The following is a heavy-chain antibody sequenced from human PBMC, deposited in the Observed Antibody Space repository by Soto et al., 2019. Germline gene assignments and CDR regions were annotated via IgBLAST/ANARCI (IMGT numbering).Heavy chain of an antibody. J-gene: IGHJ4*02. CDR2: ISGYNGNT. CDR3: ARDLSHRTTNFDY. V-gene: IGHV1-18*04. D-gene: IGHD1-1*01. CDR1: GYTFTKYG. Sequence: QVKLVQSGAEVKKPGASVKVSCEASGYTFTKYGVSWVRQAPGQGLEWMGWISGYNGNTIYAQKFQGRVTLTTDTSTNTTYMELRSLRSDDTAMYFCARDLSHRTTNFDYWGQGTLVTVSS.